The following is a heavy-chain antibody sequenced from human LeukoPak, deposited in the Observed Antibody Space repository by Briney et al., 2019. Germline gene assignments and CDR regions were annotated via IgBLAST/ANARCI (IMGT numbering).Heavy chain of an antibody. Sequence: ASETLSLTCTVSGGSISSSSYYWGWIRQPPGKGLESIGSIYYTGSDYYNPSLKSRVTISVDTSKNQFSLKLSSVTAADTAVYYCARLRGSYDILTGYSYYFDYWGQGTLVTVSS. CDR3: ARLRGSYDILTGYSYYFDY. J-gene: IGHJ4*02. D-gene: IGHD3-9*01. CDR1: GGSISSSSYY. CDR2: IYYTGSD. V-gene: IGHV4-39*01.